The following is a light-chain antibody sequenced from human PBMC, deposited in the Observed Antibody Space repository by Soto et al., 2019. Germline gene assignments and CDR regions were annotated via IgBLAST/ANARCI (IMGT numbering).Light chain of an antibody. CDR3: QQTYTTPWT. V-gene: IGKV1-39*01. CDR2: GAN. Sequence: DLQMTQSPSSLSASVGDTVTITCRASQSVSDFLNWYQQKPGRAPNLLIYGANRLQSGVPSRFSGSGSGTDFTLTISSLQPDDLATYHCQQTYTTPWTFGQGTRVEIK. J-gene: IGKJ1*01. CDR1: QSVSDF.